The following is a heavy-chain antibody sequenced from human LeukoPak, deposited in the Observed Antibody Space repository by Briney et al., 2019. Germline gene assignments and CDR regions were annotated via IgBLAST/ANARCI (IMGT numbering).Heavy chain of an antibody. CDR2: ISGSGGST. CDR1: GFIFRNYA. CDR3: AKDRLGATLYFDD. Sequence: GGSLRLSCAASGFIFRNYALSWVRRAPGKGLEWVSDISGSGGSTYYADSVKGRLTISRDNSENTLYLQMNSLRAEDTAVYYCAKDRLGATLYFDDWGQGTLVTVSS. J-gene: IGHJ4*02. D-gene: IGHD1-26*01. V-gene: IGHV3-23*01.